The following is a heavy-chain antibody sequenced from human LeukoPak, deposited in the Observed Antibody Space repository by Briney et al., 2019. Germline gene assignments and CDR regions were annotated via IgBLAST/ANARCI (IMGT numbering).Heavy chain of an antibody. D-gene: IGHD7-27*01. CDR3: ARDLNWETY. J-gene: IGHJ4*02. V-gene: IGHV3-7*01. CDR1: GFTFSNAW. Sequence: GGSLRLSCAASGFTFSNAWMTWVRQAPGKGLEWVANIKTDGSQIYYVDSVKGRFTISRDNAKNSLYLQMNSLRAEDTAVYYCARDLNWETYWGQGTLVSVSS. CDR2: IKTDGSQI.